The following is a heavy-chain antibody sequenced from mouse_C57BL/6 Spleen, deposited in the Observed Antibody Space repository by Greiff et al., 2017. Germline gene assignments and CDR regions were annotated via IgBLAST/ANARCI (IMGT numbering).Heavy chain of an antibody. D-gene: IGHD1-1*01. V-gene: IGHV1-26*01. CDR2: INPNTGGT. Sequence: EVQLQQSGPELVKPGASVKISCKASGYTFTDYYMNWVKQSHGKSLEWIGDINPNTGGTSYNQKFKGKATFTVDKSSSTAYMELRSLTSEDSAVYYCARRTVVAVVRYSAMDYWGQGTSVTVSS. CDR1: GYTFTDYY. J-gene: IGHJ4*01. CDR3: ARRTVVAVVRYSAMDY.